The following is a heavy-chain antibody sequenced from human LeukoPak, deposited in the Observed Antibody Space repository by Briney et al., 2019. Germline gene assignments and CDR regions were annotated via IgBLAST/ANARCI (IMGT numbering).Heavy chain of an antibody. D-gene: IGHD2-2*01. J-gene: IGHJ6*02. V-gene: IGHV3-30*04. CDR1: GFTFSTHA. Sequence: GGSLRLSCVASGFTFSTHAMHWVRQAPGKGLEWVAVISYDGSNKYYADSVKGRFTISRDNSKNTLYLQMNSLRAEDTAVYYCARDPAPAPRGMDVWGQGTTVTVSS. CDR3: ARDPAPAPRGMDV. CDR2: ISYDGSNK.